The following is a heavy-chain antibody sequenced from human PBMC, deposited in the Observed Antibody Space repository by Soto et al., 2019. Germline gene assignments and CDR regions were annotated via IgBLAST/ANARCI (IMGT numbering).Heavy chain of an antibody. J-gene: IGHJ6*02. CDR2: ISGSGGST. Sequence: EVQLLESGGGLVQPGGSLRLSCAASGFTFSSYAMSWVRQAPGKGLEWVSAISGSGGSTYYADSVKGRFTISRDNSKNPLYRQLGRLIAEDTAVYYCAKLRYLYYGMDVLGPGNTVTVSS. D-gene: IGHD3-9*01. CDR3: AKLRYLYYGMDV. V-gene: IGHV3-23*01. CDR1: GFTFSSYA.